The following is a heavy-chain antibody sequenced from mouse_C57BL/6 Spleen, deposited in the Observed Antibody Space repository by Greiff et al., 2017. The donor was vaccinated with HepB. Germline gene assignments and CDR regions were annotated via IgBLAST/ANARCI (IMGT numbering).Heavy chain of an antibody. V-gene: IGHV5-12*01. CDR1: GFTFSDYY. Sequence: EVKLVESGGGLVQPGGSLKLSCAASGFTFSDYYMYWVRQTPEKRLEWVAYISNGGGSTYYPDTVKGRFTISRDNAKNTLYLQMSRLKSEDTAMYYCARHHDLDYWGQGTTLTVSS. CDR3: ARHHDLDY. CDR2: ISNGGGST. J-gene: IGHJ2*01.